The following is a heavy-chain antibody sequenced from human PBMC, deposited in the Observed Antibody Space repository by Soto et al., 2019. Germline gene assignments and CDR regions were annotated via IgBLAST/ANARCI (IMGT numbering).Heavy chain of an antibody. V-gene: IGHV1-18*04. Sequence: SVKVSCKASGYTFTSYGISWVRQAPGQGLEWMGWISAYNGNTNYAQKLQGRVTMTTDTSTSTAYMELRSLRSDDTAVYYCARGDYYDSSGYYIGGDYWGQGTLVTVSS. CDR1: GYTFTSYG. J-gene: IGHJ4*02. CDR3: ARGDYYDSSGYYIGGDY. CDR2: ISAYNGNT. D-gene: IGHD3-22*01.